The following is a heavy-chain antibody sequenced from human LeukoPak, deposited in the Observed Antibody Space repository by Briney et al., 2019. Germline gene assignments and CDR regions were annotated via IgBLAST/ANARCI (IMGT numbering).Heavy chain of an antibody. D-gene: IGHD6-19*01. CDR2: ISSSSSYI. Sequence: PGGSLRLSCAASGFTFSIYSMNWVRQAPGKGLEWVSSISSSSSYIYYADSVKGRFTISRDNAKNSLYLQMNSLRAEDTAVYYCARDTPFTSGWPRDWGQGTLVTVSS. V-gene: IGHV3-21*01. CDR1: GFTFSIYS. CDR3: ARDTPFTSGWPRD. J-gene: IGHJ4*02.